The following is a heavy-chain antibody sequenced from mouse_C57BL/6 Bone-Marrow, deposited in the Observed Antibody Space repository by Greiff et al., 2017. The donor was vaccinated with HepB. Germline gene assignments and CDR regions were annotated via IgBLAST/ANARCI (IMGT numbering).Heavy chain of an antibody. CDR1: GYSITSGYY. CDR2: ISYDGSN. V-gene: IGHV3-6*01. D-gene: IGHD3-3*01. CDR3: ARSCWYFDV. Sequence: ESGPGLVKPSQSPSLTCSVTGYSITSGYYWNWIRQFPGNKLEWMGYISYDGSNNYNPSLKNRISITRDTSKNQFFLKLNSVTTEDTATYYCARSCWYFDVWGTGTTVTVSS. J-gene: IGHJ1*03.